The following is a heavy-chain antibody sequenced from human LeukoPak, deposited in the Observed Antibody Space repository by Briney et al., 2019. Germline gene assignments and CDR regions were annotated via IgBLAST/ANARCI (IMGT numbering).Heavy chain of an antibody. CDR3: ARDRHIAAAVYYYYMDV. Sequence: GATVEVSCKASGYTFTSYIISWVRQAPGQGLEWMGWINAYNGNTDYAQRVQGRVTMTTDTSTSTAYMELRSLRSDDTAVYYCARDRHIAAAVYYYYMDVWGKGTPVIVSS. J-gene: IGHJ6*03. D-gene: IGHD6-13*01. CDR2: INAYNGNT. CDR1: GYTFTSYI. V-gene: IGHV1-18*01.